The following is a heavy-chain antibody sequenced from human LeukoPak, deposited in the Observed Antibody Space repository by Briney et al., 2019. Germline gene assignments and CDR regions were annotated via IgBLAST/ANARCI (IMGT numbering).Heavy chain of an antibody. J-gene: IGHJ4*02. CDR2: INHSGST. D-gene: IGHD2/OR15-2a*01. CDR3: ARGGYYRFYY. Sequence: SETLSLTCTVSGGSISNYYWSWIRQPPGKGLEWIGEINHSGSTNYNPSLKSRVTISVDTSKNQFSLKLSSVTAADTAVYYCARGGYYRFYYWGQGTLVTVSS. CDR1: GGSISNYY. V-gene: IGHV4-34*01.